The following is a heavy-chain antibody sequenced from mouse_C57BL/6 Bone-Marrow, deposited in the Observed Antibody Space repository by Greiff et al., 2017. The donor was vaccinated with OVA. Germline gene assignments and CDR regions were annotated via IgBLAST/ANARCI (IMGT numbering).Heavy chain of an antibody. CDR1: GYTFTSYW. J-gene: IGHJ3*01. V-gene: IGHV1-74*01. CDR2: IHPSDSDT. CDR3: AAFSDCWFAY. D-gene: IGHD6-2*01. Sequence: QVQLKQSGAELVKPGASVKVSCKASGYTFTSYWMHWVKQRPGQGLEWIGRIHPSDSDTNYNQKFKGKATLTVDKSSSTAYMQLSSLTSEDSAVYYCAAFSDCWFAYWGQGTLVTVSA.